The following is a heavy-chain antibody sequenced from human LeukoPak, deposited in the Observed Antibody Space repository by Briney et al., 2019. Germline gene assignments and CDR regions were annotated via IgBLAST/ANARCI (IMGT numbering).Heavy chain of an antibody. CDR1: GYTFTSYG. V-gene: IGHV1-18*01. CDR2: ISGYNGNT. Sequence: ASVKVSCKASGYTFTSYGFSWVRQAPGQRLEWMGWISGYNGNTNYAQKPQGRVTMTTDTSTSTAYMELRSLRSDDTAVYYCARRYYDSDGYQIDYWGQGTLVTVSS. CDR3: ARRYYDSDGYQIDY. D-gene: IGHD3-22*01. J-gene: IGHJ4*02.